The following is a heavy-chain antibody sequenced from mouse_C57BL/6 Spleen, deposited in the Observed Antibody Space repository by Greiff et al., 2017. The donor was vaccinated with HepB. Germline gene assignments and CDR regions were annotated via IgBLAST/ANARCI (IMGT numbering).Heavy chain of an antibody. D-gene: IGHD4-1*01. Sequence: EVQLVESGGGLVQPGGSMKLSCVASGFTFSNYWMNWVRQSPEKGLEWVAQIRLKSDNYATHYAESVKGRFTISRDDSKSSVYLQMNNLRAEDTGIYYCTRDWDGAYWGQGTLVTVSA. CDR1: GFTFSNYW. CDR3: TRDWDGAY. J-gene: IGHJ3*01. CDR2: IRLKSDNYAT. V-gene: IGHV6-3*01.